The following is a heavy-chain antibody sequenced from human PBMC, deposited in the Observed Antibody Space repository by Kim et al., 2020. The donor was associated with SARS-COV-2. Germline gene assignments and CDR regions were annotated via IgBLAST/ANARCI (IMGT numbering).Heavy chain of an antibody. J-gene: IGHJ6*02. Sequence: GGSLRLSCAASGFTFSSYSMNWVRQAPGKGLEWVSSISSSSSYIYYADSVKGRFTISRDNAKNSLYLQMNSLRAEDTAVYYCARDGQDLWFGELLGYYYGMDVWGQGTTVTVSS. CDR1: GFTFSSYS. V-gene: IGHV3-21*01. CDR3: ARDGQDLWFGELLGYYYGMDV. D-gene: IGHD3-10*01. CDR2: ISSSSSYI.